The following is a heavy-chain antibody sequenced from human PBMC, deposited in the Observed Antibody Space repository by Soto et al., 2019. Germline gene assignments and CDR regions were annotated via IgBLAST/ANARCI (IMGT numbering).Heavy chain of an antibody. CDR1: GFSLSAYGVR. V-gene: IGHV2-5*01. Sequence: SGPTLVNPTQTLTLTCSFSGFSLSAYGVRVIWFRQPPGETLEWLALIHWNDDKRYSPYLKSRLTITKDTSKNQVVLTLTNLDPLDTGTYFCAHTKDSSGFLTSWGQGILVTVSS. CDR2: IHWNDDK. J-gene: IGHJ5*02. CDR3: AHTKDSSGFLTS. D-gene: IGHD3-22*01.